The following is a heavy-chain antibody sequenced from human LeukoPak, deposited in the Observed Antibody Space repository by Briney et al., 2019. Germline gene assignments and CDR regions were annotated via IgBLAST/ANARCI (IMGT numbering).Heavy chain of an antibody. CDR1: GYSFTSYW. D-gene: IGHD6-13*01. CDR2: IYPGDYDT. CDR3: ARRGSSWGGIGDY. V-gene: IGHV5-51*01. Sequence: GESLKISCKGSGYSFTSYWIGWVRQMPGKGREWLGIIYPGDYDTRYSPSFQGQVTISADKSISTAYLQWSSLKASDTAMYYCARRGSSWGGIGDYWGQGTLVTVSS. J-gene: IGHJ4*02.